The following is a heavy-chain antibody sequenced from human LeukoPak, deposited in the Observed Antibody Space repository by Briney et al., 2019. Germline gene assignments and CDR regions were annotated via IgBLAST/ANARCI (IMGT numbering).Heavy chain of an antibody. D-gene: IGHD6-13*01. CDR3: ARVRSSSWLSYYYYGMDV. CDR2: IFYSGST. Sequence: PSETLSLTCTVSGGSISSSSYYWGWIRQPPGKGLEWIGSIFYSGSTFYNPSLKSRVTMSVDTSKNQFSLRLSSVTAADTAVYYCARVRSSSWLSYYYYGMDVWGQGTTVTVSS. V-gene: IGHV4-39*01. J-gene: IGHJ6*02. CDR1: GGSISSSSYY.